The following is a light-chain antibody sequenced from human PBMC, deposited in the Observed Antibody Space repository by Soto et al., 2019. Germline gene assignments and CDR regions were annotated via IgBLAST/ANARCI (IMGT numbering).Light chain of an antibody. CDR2: AAS. J-gene: IGKJ3*01. Sequence: DIQMTQSPTSLSASVGDRVTITCRASQDIRNFVAWYQQKPGKAPKLLIYAASTLQSGVPSRFSSSGSGTDFTITINSLQPEDVATYSCQKYSSVPVFGPGTKVEIK. V-gene: IGKV1-27*01. CDR3: QKYSSVPV. CDR1: QDIRNF.